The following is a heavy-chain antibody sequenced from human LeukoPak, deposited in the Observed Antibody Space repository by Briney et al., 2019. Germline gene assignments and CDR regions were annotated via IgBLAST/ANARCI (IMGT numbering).Heavy chain of an antibody. CDR1: RRSLSSYY. CDR2: ISYSGIT. Sequence: SETLSLTCIVSRRSLSSYYWSWIRQPPGKGLKWIGYISYSGITNYHPSLKGRVSIPIDMSKNQFSLKLSSVTAADTAVYYCARGGYGDYGDEVDYRGQGNLVTVSS. D-gene: IGHD4-17*01. V-gene: IGHV4-59*01. J-gene: IGHJ4*02. CDR3: ARGGYGDYGDEVDY.